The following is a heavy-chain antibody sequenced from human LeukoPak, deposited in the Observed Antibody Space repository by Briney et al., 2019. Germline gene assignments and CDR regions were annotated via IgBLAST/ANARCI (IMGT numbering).Heavy chain of an antibody. J-gene: IGHJ5*02. Sequence: SETLSLTCIVSGGSISSSSYYWGWIRQPPGKGLEWIGSIYYSGSTYYNPSLKSRVTISVDTSKNQFSLKLSSVTAADTAVYYCARQGAAEVTWFDPWGQGTLVTVSS. D-gene: IGHD6-25*01. CDR2: IYYSGST. CDR3: ARQGAAEVTWFDP. V-gene: IGHV4-39*01. CDR1: GGSISSSSYY.